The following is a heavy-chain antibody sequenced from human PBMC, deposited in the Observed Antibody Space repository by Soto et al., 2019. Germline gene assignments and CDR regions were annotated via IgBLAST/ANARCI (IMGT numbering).Heavy chain of an antibody. CDR1: GFSFNTYS. V-gene: IGHV3-48*01. CDR3: ARDRDFSFDS. D-gene: IGHD3-10*01. J-gene: IGHJ4*02. CDR2: IFGTTI. Sequence: GGSLRLSCAASGFSFNTYSMNWVRQAPGKGLEWVSYIFGTTISYADSVRGRFTISRDNAKNSLYLQMNSLRADDTAVYYCARDRDFSFDSWGQGTLVTVSS.